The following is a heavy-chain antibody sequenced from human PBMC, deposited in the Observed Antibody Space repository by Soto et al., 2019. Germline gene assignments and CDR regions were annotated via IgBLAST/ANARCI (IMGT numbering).Heavy chain of an antibody. J-gene: IGHJ4*02. CDR1: GFSLSTNGMC. Sequence: QITVKESGLTLVKPTETLTLTCTFSGFSLSTNGMCVGWIRQPPGKALEWLALIYWDDDKRYSPSLRSRLTIIKDTSKKQVDLTMTHMDPVDTGTYYCARITRGVYDLDRRCEKFDSWGQGTLVTVSS. CDR3: ARITRGVYDLDRRCEKFDS. CDR2: IYWDDDK. D-gene: IGHD5-12*01. V-gene: IGHV2-5*02.